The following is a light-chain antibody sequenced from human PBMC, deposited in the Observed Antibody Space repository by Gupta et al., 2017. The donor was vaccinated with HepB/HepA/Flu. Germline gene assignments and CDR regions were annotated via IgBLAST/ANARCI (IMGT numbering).Light chain of an antibody. J-gene: IGLJ2*01. CDR3: QAWDSSIVV. V-gene: IGLV3-1*01. CDR2: QDS. CDR1: KLGEKY. Sequence: SSELPQPPSVSVSPGQTASITCSGHKLGEKYACWYQQRPGQSPVVLIYQDSKRPSGIPERFSGSNSGNTATLTISGTQAMDEADYYCQAWDSSIVVFGGGTKLTVL.